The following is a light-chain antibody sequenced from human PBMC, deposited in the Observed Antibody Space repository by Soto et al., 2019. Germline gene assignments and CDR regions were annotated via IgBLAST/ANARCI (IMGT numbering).Light chain of an antibody. CDR2: GNS. CDR1: SSNIGAGYD. J-gene: IGLJ2*01. CDR3: QSYDSSLSGNVV. Sequence: QSVLTQPPSVSGAPGQRVTISFTWSSSNIGAGYDVHWYQQLPGTAPKLLIYGNSNRPSGVPDRFSGSKSGTSASLAITGLQAEEEADYYCQSYDSSLSGNVVFGGGTKLTVL. V-gene: IGLV1-40*01.